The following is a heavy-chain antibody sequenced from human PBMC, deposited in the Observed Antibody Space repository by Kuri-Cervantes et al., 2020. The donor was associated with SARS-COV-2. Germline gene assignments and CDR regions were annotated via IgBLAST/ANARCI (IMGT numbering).Heavy chain of an antibody. CDR3: AHTGYSSGWYLFDY. CDR2: IDWDDDK. D-gene: IGHD6-19*01. Sequence: SGPTLVKPTETLTLTCTVSGFSLSNARMGVSWIRQPPGKALEWLAHIDWDDDKYYSTSLKTRLTISKDTSKNQVVLTMTNMDPVDTATYYCAHTGYSSGWYLFDYWGQGTLVTVSS. V-gene: IGHV2-70*12. J-gene: IGHJ4*02. CDR1: GFSLSNARMG.